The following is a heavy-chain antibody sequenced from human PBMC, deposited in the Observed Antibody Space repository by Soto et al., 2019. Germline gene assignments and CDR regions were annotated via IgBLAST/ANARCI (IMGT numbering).Heavy chain of an antibody. CDR3: AKGNWG. J-gene: IGHJ4*02. CDR1: GFTFSSFG. V-gene: IGHV3-30*18. CDR2: ISNDGRNE. D-gene: IGHD3-16*01. Sequence: GGSLRLSCVGSGFTFSSFGMHWFRRAPGKGLEWVALISNDGRNEYYADSVRGRFTISRDDYRNTLYLQMNTLRPEDTAIYHCAKGNWGWGQGTRVTVSS.